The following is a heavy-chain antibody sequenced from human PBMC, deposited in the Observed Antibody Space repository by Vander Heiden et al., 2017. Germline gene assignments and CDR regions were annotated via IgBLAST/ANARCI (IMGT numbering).Heavy chain of an antibody. Sequence: GGIIPILGIANYAQKFQGRVTSTADKSTSTAYMELSSLRSEDTAVYYCAREEEVYGDYGGMGYYYGMDVWGQGTTVTVSS. CDR3: AREEEVYGDYGGMGYYYGMDV. D-gene: IGHD4-17*01. CDR2: IIPILGIA. V-gene: IGHV1-69*10. J-gene: IGHJ6*02.